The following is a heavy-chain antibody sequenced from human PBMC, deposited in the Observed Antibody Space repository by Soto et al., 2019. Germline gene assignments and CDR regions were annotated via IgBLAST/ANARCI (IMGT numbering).Heavy chain of an antibody. D-gene: IGHD2-15*01. CDR1: GFTVSSNY. V-gene: IGHV3-66*01. J-gene: IGHJ6*03. CDR2: IYSGGST. Sequence: GGSLRLSCAASGFTVSSNYMSWVRQAPGKGLEWVSVIYSGGSTYYADSVKGGFTISRDNSKNTLYLQMNSLRAEDTAVYYCARGAVVVVAAKYYYYYMDVWGKGTTVTVSS. CDR3: ARGAVVVVAAKYYYYYMDV.